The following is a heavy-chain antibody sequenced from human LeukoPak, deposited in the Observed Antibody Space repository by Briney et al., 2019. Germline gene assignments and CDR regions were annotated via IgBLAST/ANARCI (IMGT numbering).Heavy chain of an antibody. D-gene: IGHD5-24*01. CDR3: AADPDGYKPYGAFDI. Sequence: SVKVSCKASGGTFSSYAISWVRQAPGQGLEWMGGIIPIFGTADYAQKFQGRVTITTDESTSTAYMELSSLRSEDTAVYYCAADPDGYKPYGAFDIWGQGTMVTVSS. J-gene: IGHJ3*02. CDR1: GGTFSSYA. V-gene: IGHV1-69*05. CDR2: IIPIFGTA.